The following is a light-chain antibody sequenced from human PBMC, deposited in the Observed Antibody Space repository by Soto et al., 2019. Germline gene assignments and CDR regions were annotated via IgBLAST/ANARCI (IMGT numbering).Light chain of an antibody. Sequence: EIVMTHSPATLSVSPGDRATLSCRASQTVRDNLPWYQQKPGQAPRLLIYGASTRATGIPARFSGSGSGTEFTLTIDSLQSEDFALYFCQQSNNWPSTFGQGTKLEIK. CDR2: GAS. CDR1: QTVRDN. CDR3: QQSNNWPST. J-gene: IGKJ2*01. V-gene: IGKV3-15*01.